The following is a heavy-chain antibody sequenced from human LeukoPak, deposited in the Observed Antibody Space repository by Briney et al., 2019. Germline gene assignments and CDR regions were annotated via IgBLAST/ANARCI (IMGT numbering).Heavy chain of an antibody. CDR1: GFTFSSYA. D-gene: IGHD3-16*01. J-gene: IGHJ5*02. CDR2: ISGNGIST. Sequence: GGSLRLSCAASGFTFSSYAMHWVRQAPGKGLEYVSAISGNGISTYYANSVKGRFTISRDNSKNTLYLQMGSLRAEDMAVYYCARDLFLGGYNWFHPWGQGTLVTVSS. V-gene: IGHV3-64*01. CDR3: ARDLFLGGYNWFHP.